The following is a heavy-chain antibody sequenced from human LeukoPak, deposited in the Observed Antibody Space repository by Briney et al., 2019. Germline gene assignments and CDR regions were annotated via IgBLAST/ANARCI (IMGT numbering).Heavy chain of an antibody. CDR3: ARVRGVRGVMRWWFDP. CDR2: IYTSGST. CDR1: GGSISSYY. Sequence: PSETLSLTCTVSGGSISSYYWSWIRQPAGKGLEWIGRIYTSGSTNYNPSLKSRVTMSVDTSKNQFSLKLSSVTAADTAVYYCARVRGVRGVMRWWFDPWGQGTLVTVSS. D-gene: IGHD3-10*01. J-gene: IGHJ5*02. V-gene: IGHV4-4*07.